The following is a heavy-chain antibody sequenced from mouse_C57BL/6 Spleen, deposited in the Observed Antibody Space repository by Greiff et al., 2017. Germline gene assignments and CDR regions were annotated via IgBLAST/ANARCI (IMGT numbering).Heavy chain of an antibody. V-gene: IGHV5-17*01. D-gene: IGHD1-1*01. CDR2: ISSGRSTI. CDR1: GFTFSDYG. Sequence: EVHLVESGGGLVKPGGSLKLSCAASGFTFSDYGMHWVRQAPEKGLEWVAYISSGRSTIYYADTVKGRFTISRDNAKNTLFLQMTSLRSEDTAMYYCARDYDYAMDYWGQGTSVTVSS. J-gene: IGHJ4*01. CDR3: ARDYDYAMDY.